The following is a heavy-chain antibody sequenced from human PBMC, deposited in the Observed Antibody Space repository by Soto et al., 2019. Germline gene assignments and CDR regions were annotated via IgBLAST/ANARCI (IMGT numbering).Heavy chain of an antibody. CDR2: IYYSGST. V-gene: IGHV4-31*03. CDR3: ARATEMATFANWFDP. Sequence: SETLSLTCTVSGGSISSGGYYWSWIRQHPGKGLEWIGYIYYSGSTYYNPSLKSRVTISVDTSKNQFSLKLSSVTAADTAVYYCARATEMATFANWFDPWGQGTLVTVSS. CDR1: GGSISSGGYY. J-gene: IGHJ5*02. D-gene: IGHD5-12*01.